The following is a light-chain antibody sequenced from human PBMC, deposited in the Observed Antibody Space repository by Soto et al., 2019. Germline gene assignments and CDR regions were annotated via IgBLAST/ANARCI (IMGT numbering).Light chain of an antibody. Sequence: QSALTQPRSVSGSPGQSVTISCTGTSSDVGGYNYVSWYQQHPGKAPKLMIYDVSKRPSGVPDRFSGSKSGNTASLTISGLQAEDEADYYCCSYACSYTFDVVFGGGTKLTVL. V-gene: IGLV2-11*01. CDR3: CSYACSYTFDVV. CDR1: SSDVGGYNY. J-gene: IGLJ2*01. CDR2: DVS.